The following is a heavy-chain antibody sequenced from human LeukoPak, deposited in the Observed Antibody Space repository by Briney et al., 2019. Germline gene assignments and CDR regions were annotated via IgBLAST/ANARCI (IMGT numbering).Heavy chain of an antibody. J-gene: IGHJ3*02. CDR2: ISSSSSYI. CDR3: AREVPRYYYDSSGQGAFDI. Sequence: GGSLRLSCAASGFTFSSYGMHWVRQAPGKGLEWVSSISSSSSYIYYADSVKGRFTISRDNAKNSLYLQMNSLRAEDTAVYYCAREVPRYYYDSSGQGAFDIWGQGTMVTVSS. CDR1: GFTFSSYG. V-gene: IGHV3-21*01. D-gene: IGHD3-22*01.